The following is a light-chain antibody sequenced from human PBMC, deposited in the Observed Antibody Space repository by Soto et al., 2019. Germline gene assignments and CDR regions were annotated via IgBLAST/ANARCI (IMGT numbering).Light chain of an antibody. V-gene: IGKV1-5*03. CDR3: QHYNSYSEA. Sequence: DIQMTQSPSTLSASVGDRPTITCRASQSISNWLAWYQQRPGKAPKLLIYKASYLASGVPSRFSGSGSGTEFTLTISSLQPDDFATYYCQHYNSYSEAFGQGTKVDIK. CDR1: QSISNW. CDR2: KAS. J-gene: IGKJ1*01.